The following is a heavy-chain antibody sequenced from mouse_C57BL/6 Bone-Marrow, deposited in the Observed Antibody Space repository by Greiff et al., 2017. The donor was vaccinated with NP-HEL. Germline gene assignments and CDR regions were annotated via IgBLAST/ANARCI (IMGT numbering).Heavy chain of an antibody. J-gene: IGHJ2*01. D-gene: IGHD4-1*01. CDR1: GFTFSSYA. CDR3: ARDLGRGGY. CDR2: ISDGGSYT. Sequence: EVQGVESGGGLVKPGGSLKLSCAASGFTFSSYAMSWVRQTPEKRLEWVATISDGGSYTYYPDNVKGRFTISRDNAKNNLYLQMSHLKSEDTAMYYCARDLGRGGYWGQGTTLTVSS. V-gene: IGHV5-4*01.